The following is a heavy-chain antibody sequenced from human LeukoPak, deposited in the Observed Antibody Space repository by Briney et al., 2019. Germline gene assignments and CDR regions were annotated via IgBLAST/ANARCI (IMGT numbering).Heavy chain of an antibody. J-gene: IGHJ4*02. CDR2: INPSGGST. CDR3: ARAGISDPTDY. V-gene: IGHV1-46*01. D-gene: IGHD2-21*01. CDR1: GYTFTGYF. Sequence: ASVKVSCKASGYTFTGYFIHWVRQAPGQGLEWMGIINPSGGSTSYAQKFQGRVTMTRDRSTSTAYMEVTSLKSDDTAVYFCARAGISDPTDYWGQGTPVIVSS.